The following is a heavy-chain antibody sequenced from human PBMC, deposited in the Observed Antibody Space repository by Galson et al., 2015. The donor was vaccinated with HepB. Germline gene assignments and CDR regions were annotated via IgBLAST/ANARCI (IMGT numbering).Heavy chain of an antibody. V-gene: IGHV1-58*01. CDR1: GFTFTSSA. D-gene: IGHD1-7*01. CDR2: IVVGSGNT. CDR3: AAERTTELTFDY. Sequence: SVKVSCKASGFTFTSSAVQWVRQARGQRLEWIGWIVVGSGNTNYAQKFQERVTITRDMSTSTAYMELSSLRSEDTAVYYCAAERTTELTFDYWGQGTLVTVSS. J-gene: IGHJ4*02.